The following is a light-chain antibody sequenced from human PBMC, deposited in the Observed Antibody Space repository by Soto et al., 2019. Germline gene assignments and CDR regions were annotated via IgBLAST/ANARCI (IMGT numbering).Light chain of an antibody. V-gene: IGLV2-8*01. CDR1: SSDVGRYIY. Sequence: QSVLTQPPSASGSPGQSVTISCTGTSSDVGRYIYVSWYQQHPGKAPKLLIYEVSKRPSGVPDRFSGSKSGNTASLTVSGLQAEDEADYCCSSYAGSNNLLFGGGTKLTVL. CDR2: EVS. CDR3: SSYAGSNNLL. J-gene: IGLJ2*01.